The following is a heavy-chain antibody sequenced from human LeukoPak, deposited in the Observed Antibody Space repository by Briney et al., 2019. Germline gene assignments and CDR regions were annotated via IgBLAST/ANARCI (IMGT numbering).Heavy chain of an antibody. J-gene: IGHJ4*02. CDR3: ARHQWLTSVDY. Sequence: GESLKISCKGSGYSFTSYWIGWVRQMPGKGLEWMGIIYPGDSDTRYSPSFQGQVTISADKSISTAYRQWSSLKASDTAMYYCARHQWLTSVDYLGQRTQVTVSS. CDR2: IYPGDSDT. CDR1: GYSFTSYW. D-gene: IGHD6-19*01. V-gene: IGHV5-51*01.